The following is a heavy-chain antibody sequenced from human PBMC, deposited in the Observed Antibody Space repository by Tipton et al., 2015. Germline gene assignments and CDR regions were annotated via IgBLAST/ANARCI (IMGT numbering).Heavy chain of an antibody. V-gene: IGHV4-38-2*01. CDR1: AYSISSDYY. J-gene: IGHJ4*02. CDR2: ISHSGNT. D-gene: IGHD3-9*01. CDR3: ACQDYDILTRDYQTVDY. Sequence: TLSLTCAVSAYSISSDYYWGWIRQPPGKGLEWIGSISHSGNTYYNPSLRSRVIISVDTSKNQFSLKLSSVTAADTAVYYCACQDYDILTRDYQTVDYWGQGTLVTVSS.